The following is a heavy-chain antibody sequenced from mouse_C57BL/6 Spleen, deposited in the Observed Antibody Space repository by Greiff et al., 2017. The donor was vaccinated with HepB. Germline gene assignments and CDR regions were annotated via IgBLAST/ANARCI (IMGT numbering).Heavy chain of an antibody. CDR3: ARRDYSNYGDAIDY. D-gene: IGHD2-5*01. Sequence: QVQLQQPGAELVRPGSSVKLSCKASGYTFTSYWMHWVKQRPIQGLEWIGNIDPSDSETHYNQKFKDKATLTVDKSSSTAYMQLSSLTSEDSAVYYCARRDYSNYGDAIDYWGQGTSVTVSS. CDR2: IDPSDSET. J-gene: IGHJ4*01. CDR1: GYTFTSYW. V-gene: IGHV1-52*01.